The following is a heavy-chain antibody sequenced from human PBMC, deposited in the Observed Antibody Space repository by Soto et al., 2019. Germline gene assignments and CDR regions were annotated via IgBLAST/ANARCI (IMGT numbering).Heavy chain of an antibody. D-gene: IGHD4-4*01. CDR2: MCYSGNT. J-gene: IGHJ5*02. CDR1: SDSISSRSYC. Sequence: NPSETLSLTCTVSSDSISSRSYCWGWIRQPPGKGLEWIGNMCYSGNTYYNPSLKSRVTMSVDTSKNQFSLKLSSVTAADTAVYYCAALNNYEINRFDPWGQGTLVTVSS. V-gene: IGHV4-39*01. CDR3: AALNNYEINRFDP.